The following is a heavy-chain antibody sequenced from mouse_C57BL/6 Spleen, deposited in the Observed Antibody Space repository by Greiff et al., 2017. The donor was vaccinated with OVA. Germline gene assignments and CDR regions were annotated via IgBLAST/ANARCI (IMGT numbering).Heavy chain of an antibody. D-gene: IGHD2-5*01. V-gene: IGHV1-55*01. CDR2: IYPGSGST. CDR1: GYTFTSYW. J-gene: IGHJ3*01. Sequence: QVQLQQPGAELVKPGASVKMSCKASGYTFTSYWLTWVKQRPGQGLEGIGDIYPGSGSTNYNEKFKSKATLTVDTSSSTAYMQLSSLTSGESAVYYCATAYSNWFAYWGQGTLVTVSA. CDR3: ATAYSNWFAY.